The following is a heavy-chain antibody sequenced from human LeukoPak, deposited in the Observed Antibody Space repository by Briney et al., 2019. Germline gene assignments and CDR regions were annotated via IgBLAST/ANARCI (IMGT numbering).Heavy chain of an antibody. D-gene: IGHD3-22*01. CDR1: GYTLTELS. V-gene: IGHV1-24*01. Sequence: GASVKVSCKVSGYTLTELSMHWVRQAPGKGLEWMGGFDPEDGETIYAQKFQGRVTMTEDTSTDTAYMELSSLRSEDTAVYYCATDGIRITMIVVRGDAFDIWGQGTMVSVSS. CDR3: ATDGIRITMIVVRGDAFDI. CDR2: FDPEDGET. J-gene: IGHJ3*02.